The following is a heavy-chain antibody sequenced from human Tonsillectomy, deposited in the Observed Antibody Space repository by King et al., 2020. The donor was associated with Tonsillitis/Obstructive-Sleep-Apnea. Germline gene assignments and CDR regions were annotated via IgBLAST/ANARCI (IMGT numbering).Heavy chain of an antibody. CDR1: GGSFSAYL. V-gene: IGHV4-34*01. CDR3: ARGYGTGTTYYFDY. CDR2: INHSGDA. Sequence: VQLQQWGAGLLKPPETLSLTCAVYGGSFSAYLWTWIRQPPGKGLEWIGEINHSGDANYNPSLKSRVTISIDTSKNQFSLKLNSVTAADAAVYYCARGYGTGTTYYFDYWAQGTLVTVSS. D-gene: IGHD1-1*01. J-gene: IGHJ4*02.